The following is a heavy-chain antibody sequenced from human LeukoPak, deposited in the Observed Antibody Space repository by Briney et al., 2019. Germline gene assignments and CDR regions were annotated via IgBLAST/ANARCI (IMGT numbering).Heavy chain of an antibody. CDR1: GLTFSSYG. J-gene: IGHJ4*02. Sequence: GGSLRLSCAASGLTFSSYGMHWVRQAPGKGLEWVAVIWYDGSNKYYADSVKGRFTISRDNSKNTLYLQMNSLRAEDTAVYYCARDTLDSSGPHPQNWGQGTLVTVSS. CDR3: ARDTLDSSGPHPQN. CDR2: IWYDGSNK. D-gene: IGHD3-22*01. V-gene: IGHV3-33*01.